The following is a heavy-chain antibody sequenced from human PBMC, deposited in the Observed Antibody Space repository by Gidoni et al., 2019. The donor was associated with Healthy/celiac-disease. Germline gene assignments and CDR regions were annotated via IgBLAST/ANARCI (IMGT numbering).Heavy chain of an antibody. D-gene: IGHD1-26*01. V-gene: IGHV3-21*01. CDR1: GYTFRRYS. CDR3: AREDVGGELASNFDY. CDR2: ISSSSSYI. Sequence: EVQLVESGGGLVKPGGSLRLSCAASGYTFRRYSMNWVRQAPGKGLEWVSSISSSSSYIYYADSVKGRFTISRDNAKNSLYLQMNSLRAEDTAVYYCAREDVGGELASNFDYWGQGTLVTVSS. J-gene: IGHJ4*02.